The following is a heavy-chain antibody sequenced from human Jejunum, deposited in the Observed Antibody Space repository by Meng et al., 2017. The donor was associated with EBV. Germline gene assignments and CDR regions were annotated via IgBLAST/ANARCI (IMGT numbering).Heavy chain of an antibody. D-gene: IGHD3-3*01. Sequence: LQETCPGLVTPSGTPPLTCSFSGDPISSSHWGSWVRQPPGKGLEWIGEIYHSGSTNYNPSLKSRVTISVDKSKNQFSLKLSSVTAADTAVYYCARYGSGYFPALWYWGQGTLVTVSS. CDR2: IYHSGST. J-gene: IGHJ4*02. CDR1: GDPISSSHW. V-gene: IGHV4-4*02. CDR3: ARYGSGYFPALWY.